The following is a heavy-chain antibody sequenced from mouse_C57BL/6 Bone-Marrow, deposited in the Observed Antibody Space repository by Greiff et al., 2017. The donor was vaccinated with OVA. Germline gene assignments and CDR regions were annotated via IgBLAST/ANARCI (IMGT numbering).Heavy chain of an antibody. Sequence: EVQLQQSGPELVKPGASVKMSCKASGYTFTDYNMHWVKQSHGKSLEWIGYINPNNGGTSYNQKFKGKATLTVNKFSSTAYMELRSLTSEDSAVFYCARCEYDEVFAYWGQGTLVTVSA. CDR3: ARCEYDEVFAY. V-gene: IGHV1-22*01. CDR2: INPNNGGT. D-gene: IGHD2-4*01. CDR1: GYTFTDYN. J-gene: IGHJ3*01.